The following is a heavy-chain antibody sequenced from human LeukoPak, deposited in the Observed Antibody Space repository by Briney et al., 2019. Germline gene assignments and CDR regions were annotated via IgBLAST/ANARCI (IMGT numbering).Heavy chain of an antibody. Sequence: GGSLRLSCAASGFTFSSYAMHWVRQAPGKGLEWVSTFSGSVDTTYYADSVKGRFTISGDNSKNTLYLQMDTLTAEDTAVYYCAKDQGASSYSFDYWGRGTLVTVSS. CDR3: AKDQGASSYSFDY. J-gene: IGHJ4*02. CDR2: FSGSVDTT. V-gene: IGHV3-23*01. D-gene: IGHD1-26*01. CDR1: GFTFSSYA.